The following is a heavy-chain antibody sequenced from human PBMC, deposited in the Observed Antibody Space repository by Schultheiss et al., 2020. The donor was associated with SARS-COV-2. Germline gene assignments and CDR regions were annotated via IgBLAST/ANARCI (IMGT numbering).Heavy chain of an antibody. CDR3: ARTGLGQLLHIDY. CDR2: ISSSSSYI. J-gene: IGHJ4*02. V-gene: IGHV3-21*01. D-gene: IGHD2-15*01. Sequence: GESLKIFCAASGFTFSSYSMNWVRQAPGKGLEWVSSISSSSSYIYYADSVKGRFTISRDNAKNSLYLQMNSLRAEDTAVYYCARTGLGQLLHIDYWGQGTLVTVSS. CDR1: GFTFSSYS.